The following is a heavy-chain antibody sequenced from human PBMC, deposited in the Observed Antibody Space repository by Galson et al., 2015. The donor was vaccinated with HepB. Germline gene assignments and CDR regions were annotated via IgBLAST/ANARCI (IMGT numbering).Heavy chain of an antibody. CDR1: GFTFSSYG. CDR2: ISYDGSNK. CDR3: AKDHHITMIVVVSYGMDV. V-gene: IGHV3-30*18. D-gene: IGHD3-22*01. Sequence: SLRLSCAASGFTFSSYGMHWVRQAPGKGLEWVAVISYDGSNKYYADSVKGRFTISRDNSKNTLYLQMNSLRAEDTAVYYCAKDHHITMIVVVSYGMDVWGQGTTVTVSS. J-gene: IGHJ6*02.